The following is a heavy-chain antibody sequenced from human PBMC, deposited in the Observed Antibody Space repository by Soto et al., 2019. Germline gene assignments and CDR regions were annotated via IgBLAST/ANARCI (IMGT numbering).Heavy chain of an antibody. D-gene: IGHD5-12*01. CDR1: GYTFTIYG. J-gene: IGHJ6*02. CDR3: ARALGYSGYAGMDV. V-gene: IGHV1-18*01. Sequence: ASVKVSCKASGYTFTIYGINWVRQAPGQGLEWMGWISPDNGNTNYAQKLQGRVTMTTDTSTSTAYKELRSLRSDDTAVYYCARALGYSGYAGMDVWGQGTTVTVSS. CDR2: ISPDNGNT.